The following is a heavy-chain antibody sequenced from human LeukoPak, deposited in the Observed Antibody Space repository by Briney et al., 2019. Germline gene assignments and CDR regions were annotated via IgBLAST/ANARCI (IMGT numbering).Heavy chain of an antibody. CDR1: GYTFTSYD. J-gene: IGHJ4*02. D-gene: IGHD3-3*01. V-gene: IGHV1-8*01. Sequence: ASVKVSCKASGYTFTSYDINCVRQATGQGLEWMGWMNPNSGNTGYAQKFQGRVTMTRNTSISTAYMELSSLRSEDTAVYYCARSPPYYDFWSGWYYFDYWGQGTLVTVSS. CDR2: MNPNSGNT. CDR3: ARSPPYYDFWSGWYYFDY.